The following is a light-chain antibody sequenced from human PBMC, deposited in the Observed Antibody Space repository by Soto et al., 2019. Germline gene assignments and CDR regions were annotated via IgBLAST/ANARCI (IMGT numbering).Light chain of an antibody. Sequence: HSALTQPASVSGFPGQSITISCTGTSSDVGAYNYVSWFQQHPGKAPKLMIYDVTNRPSGVSDRFSGSKSGNTAALTISGLQAEDEADYYCCSYTTSSTYVFGTGTKVTVL. CDR1: SSDVGAYNY. CDR3: CSYTTSSTYV. J-gene: IGLJ1*01. CDR2: DVT. V-gene: IGLV2-14*03.